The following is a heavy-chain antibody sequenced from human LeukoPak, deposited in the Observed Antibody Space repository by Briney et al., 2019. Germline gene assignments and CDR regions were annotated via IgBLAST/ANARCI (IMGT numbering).Heavy chain of an antibody. V-gene: IGHV3-21*01. CDR2: ISGTSSYI. D-gene: IGHD1-26*01. Sequence: PGGSLRLYCAASGFTFSSYTRNWVRQAPGKGLEWVSSISGTSSYIYYADSVKGRFTISRDNAKNSLYLQMNSLRADDTAVYYCARVVGYYYYMDVWGKETTVTVSS. J-gene: IGHJ6*03. CDR1: GFTFSSYT. CDR3: ARVVGYYYYMDV.